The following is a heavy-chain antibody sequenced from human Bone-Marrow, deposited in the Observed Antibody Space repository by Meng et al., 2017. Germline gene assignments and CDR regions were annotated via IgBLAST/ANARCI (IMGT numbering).Heavy chain of an antibody. CDR2: INHSGST. CDR1: GGSFSDYY. J-gene: IGHJ4*02. V-gene: IGHV4-34*01. CDR3: ARGPTTMAHDFDY. D-gene: IGHD4-11*01. Sequence: GQHRQWGAGLLKPSEPLSLPCVVSGGSFSDYYWSWIRQPPGKGLEWIGEINHSGSTNYNPSLESRATISVDTSQNNLSLKLSSVTAADSAVYYCARGPTTMAHDFDYWGQGTLVTVSS.